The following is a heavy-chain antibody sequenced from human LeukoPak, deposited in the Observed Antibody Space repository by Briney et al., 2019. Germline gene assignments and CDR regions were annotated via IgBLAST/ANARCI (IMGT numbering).Heavy chain of an antibody. J-gene: IGHJ5*02. CDR1: GYTFSSYY. CDR3: ARKSGNWNYDWFDP. V-gene: IGHV1-46*01. CDR2: INPSGGNT. Sequence: ASVKVSCKASGYTFSSYYMHWVRQAPGQGLEWMGIINPSGGNTNYAQKFQGRVTMTRDMSTSTAYMELSRLRAEDTAVYYCARKSGNWNYDWFDPWGQGTLVTVSS. D-gene: IGHD1-7*01.